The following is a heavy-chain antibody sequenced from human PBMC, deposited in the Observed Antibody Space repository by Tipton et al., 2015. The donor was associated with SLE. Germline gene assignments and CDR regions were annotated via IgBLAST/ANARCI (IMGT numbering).Heavy chain of an antibody. Sequence: QLVQSGAEVKRPGASVKVSCKASGYIFTSYYMHWVRQAPGQGLEWMGIINPSGGSTSYAQKFQGSVTMTKDTSTSTVYMELSSLRSEDTAVYYCAREGGYCSSTSCYGLGYGMDVWGQGTTVTVSS. CDR2: INPSGGST. D-gene: IGHD2-2*01. V-gene: IGHV1-46*01. J-gene: IGHJ6*02. CDR1: GYIFTSYY. CDR3: AREGGYCSSTSCYGLGYGMDV.